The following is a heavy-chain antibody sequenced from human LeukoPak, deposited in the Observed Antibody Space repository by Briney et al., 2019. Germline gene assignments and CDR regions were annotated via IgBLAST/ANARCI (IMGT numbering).Heavy chain of an antibody. V-gene: IGHV4-30-4*01. CDR3: ARVRNYGGNSNVFDI. Sequence: SETLSLTCTVSGGSISSGDYYWSWIRQPPGKGLEWIGYIYYSGSTYYNPSLKSRVTISVDTSKIQFSLKLSSVTAADTAVYSCARVRNYGGNSNVFDIWGQGTMVTVSS. D-gene: IGHD4-23*01. J-gene: IGHJ3*02. CDR1: GGSISSGDYY. CDR2: IYYSGST.